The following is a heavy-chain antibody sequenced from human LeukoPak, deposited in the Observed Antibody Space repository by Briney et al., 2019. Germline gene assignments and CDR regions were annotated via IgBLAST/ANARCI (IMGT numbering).Heavy chain of an antibody. Sequence: ASVTVSCKASGYTFTSYYMHWVRQAPGQGLEWMGIINPSGGSTSYAQKFQGRVTMTRDMSTSTVYMELSSLRSEDTAVYYCAGEGIAVAGDYWGQGTLVTVSS. CDR2: INPSGGST. D-gene: IGHD6-19*01. CDR1: GYTFTSYY. CDR3: AGEGIAVAGDY. J-gene: IGHJ4*02. V-gene: IGHV1-46*01.